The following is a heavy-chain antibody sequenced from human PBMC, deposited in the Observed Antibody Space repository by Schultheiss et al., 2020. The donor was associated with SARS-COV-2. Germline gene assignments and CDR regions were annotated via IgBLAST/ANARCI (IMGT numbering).Heavy chain of an antibody. D-gene: IGHD6-19*01. Sequence: ASVKVSCKASGYTFTGYYMHWVRQAPGQGLEWMGWINPNSGGTNYAQKFQGRVTMTRDTSIGTAYMELSRLRSDDTAVYYCAREHSSGWTTFDYWGQGTLVTVSS. CDR1: GYTFTGYY. V-gene: IGHV1-2*02. J-gene: IGHJ4*02. CDR3: AREHSSGWTTFDY. CDR2: INPNSGGT.